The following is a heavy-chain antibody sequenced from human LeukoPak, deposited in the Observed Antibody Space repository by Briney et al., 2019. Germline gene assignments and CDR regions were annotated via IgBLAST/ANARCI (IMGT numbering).Heavy chain of an antibody. CDR2: ISAYTDKT. D-gene: IGHD2-15*01. V-gene: IGHV1-18*01. CDR3: ARGDGYCSGGSCMIFDY. CDR1: GYTFTNYG. Sequence: ASVKVSCMASGYTFTNYGITWVRQASGQGLEWMGWISAYTDKTNYAQKFQGRVTMTTDTSTTTAYMELRSLRSDDTAIYYCARGDGYCSGGSCMIFDYWGQGTLVTVSS. J-gene: IGHJ4*02.